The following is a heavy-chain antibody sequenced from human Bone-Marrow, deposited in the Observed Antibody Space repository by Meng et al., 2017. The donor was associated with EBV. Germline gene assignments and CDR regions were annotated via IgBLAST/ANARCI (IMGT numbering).Heavy chain of an antibody. V-gene: IGHV4-34*01. CDR3: ATQRRDTDWFDP. CDR2: INHSGST. CDR1: GGSFSGYY. J-gene: IGHJ5*02. D-gene: IGHD6-25*01. Sequence: QGPLQQCGLGLCKPSETLSLTCAVSGGSFSGYYWTLIRQPPGKGLEWIGEINHSGSTNYNPSLKSRVTISVDTSKNQFSLKLSSVTAADTAVYYCATQRRDTDWFDPWGQGTLVTVSS.